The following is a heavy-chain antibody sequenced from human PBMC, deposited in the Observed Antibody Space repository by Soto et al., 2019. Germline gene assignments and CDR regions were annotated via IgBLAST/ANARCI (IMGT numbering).Heavy chain of an antibody. CDR3: AKEGTTVTINIDY. V-gene: IGHV3-23*01. CDR1: GFTFNSYA. CDR2: ISGSGGST. Sequence: GGSLRLSCAASGFTFNSYAMIWVRQAPGKGLEWVSVISGSGGSTYYADSVKGRFTISRDNSMNTLYLQMNSLRAEDTAVYYCAKEGTTVTINIDYWGQGTLVTVSS. J-gene: IGHJ4*02. D-gene: IGHD4-17*01.